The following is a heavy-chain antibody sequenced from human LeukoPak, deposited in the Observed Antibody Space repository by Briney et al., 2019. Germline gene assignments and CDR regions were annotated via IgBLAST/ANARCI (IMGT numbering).Heavy chain of an antibody. V-gene: IGHV3-7*04. CDR2: IKQDGSEK. D-gene: IGHD6-13*01. CDR3: ARGTISAAGYYYFDY. CDR1: GITYWPHW. Sequence: PGGPLRHPFAASGITYWPHWISWVRQAPGKGLEWVANIKQDGSEKYYVDSVKGRFTISRDNAKNSLYLQLKSLRAQDTAVCDSARGTISAAGYYYFDYWGQGTQVTVSS. J-gene: IGHJ4*02.